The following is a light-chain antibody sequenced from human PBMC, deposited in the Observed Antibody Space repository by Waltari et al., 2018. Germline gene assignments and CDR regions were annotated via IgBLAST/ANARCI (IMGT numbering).Light chain of an antibody. V-gene: IGKV3-20*01. Sequence: EIVLTQSPGTLSLSPGERATLPCRARQSVGSTYLAWYQPKPGQAPSLLIYGGSSRATGIPDRFSGSGSGTDFTLTISRLEPEDFAVYYCQQYSRSPRLITFGPGTKVDIK. CDR1: QSVGSTY. CDR2: GGS. CDR3: QQYSRSPRLIT. J-gene: IGKJ3*01.